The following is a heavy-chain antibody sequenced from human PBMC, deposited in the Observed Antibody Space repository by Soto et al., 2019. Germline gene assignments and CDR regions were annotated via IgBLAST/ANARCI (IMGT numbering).Heavy chain of an antibody. CDR3: AKEGWRDDNNMRYYGMEV. J-gene: IGHJ6*02. V-gene: IGHV3-23*01. CDR1: ELTFVDHA. CDR2: IRAIDGST. Sequence: GRSLRLSCGASELTFVDHAVPWVLQAPGKGLEWVSGIRAIDGSTYYADSVKGRFTISRDNSKNSLYLQMNSLRAEDTAVYYCAKEGWRDDNNMRYYGMEVWGQGTTVTVSS. D-gene: IGHD1-1*01.